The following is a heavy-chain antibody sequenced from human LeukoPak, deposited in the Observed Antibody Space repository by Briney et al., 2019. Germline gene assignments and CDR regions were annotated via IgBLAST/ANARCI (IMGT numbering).Heavy chain of an antibody. Sequence: GGSLRLSCAASGLTFSSYGMHWVRQAPGKGLEWVAVISYDGSNKYADSVKGRFAISRDNSKNTLYLQMNSLRAEDTAVYYCVGYGSGSYYNYYMDVWGKGTTVTVSS. J-gene: IGHJ6*03. V-gene: IGHV3-30*03. CDR2: ISYDGSNK. CDR1: GLTFSSYG. D-gene: IGHD3-10*01. CDR3: VGYGSGSYYNYYMDV.